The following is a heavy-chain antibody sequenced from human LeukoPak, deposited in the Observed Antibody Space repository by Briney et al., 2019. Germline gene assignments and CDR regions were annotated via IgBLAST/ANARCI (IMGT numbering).Heavy chain of an antibody. J-gene: IGHJ4*02. CDR3: ARASGSGASYDPYYFDY. D-gene: IGHD3-22*01. Sequence: SETLSLTCTVSGGSISSYYWSWIRQPPGKGLEWIGYIYYSGSTNYNPSLKSRVTISVDTSKNQFSLKLSSVTAADTAVYYCARASGSGASYDPYYFDYWGQGTLVTVSS. CDR2: IYYSGST. CDR1: GGSISSYY. V-gene: IGHV4-59*01.